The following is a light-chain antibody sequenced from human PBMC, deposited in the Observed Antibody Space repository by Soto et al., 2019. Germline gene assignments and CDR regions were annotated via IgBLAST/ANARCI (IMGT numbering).Light chain of an antibody. J-gene: IGLJ1*01. CDR2: DGS. CDR3: QVRDSRSDQEI. CDR1: NIGARS. V-gene: IGLV3-21*02. Sequence: SYELTQPPSVSVAPGQTARLTCGGNNIGARSVHWYHQRPGQAPVLVVYDGSVRPSGIPGRFSGSNSGNTATLTIKWVEAGDEGDYYCQVRDSRSDQEIFGGGTRSPS.